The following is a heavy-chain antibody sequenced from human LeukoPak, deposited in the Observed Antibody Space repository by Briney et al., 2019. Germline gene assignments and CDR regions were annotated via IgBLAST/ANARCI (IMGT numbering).Heavy chain of an antibody. D-gene: IGHD4-23*01. J-gene: IGHJ4*02. Sequence: SETLSLTCTVSGGSISSSSYYWGWIRQPPGKGLEWIGSIYYSGSTYYNPSLKSRVTISVDTSKNQFSLKLSSVTAADTAVYYCARGESGTVVTQIACGYWGQGTLVTVSS. CDR2: IYYSGST. V-gene: IGHV4-39*07. CDR1: GGSISSSSYY. CDR3: ARGESGTVVTQIACGY.